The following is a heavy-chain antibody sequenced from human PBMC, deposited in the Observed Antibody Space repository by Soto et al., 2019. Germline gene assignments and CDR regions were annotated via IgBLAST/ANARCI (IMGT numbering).Heavy chain of an antibody. J-gene: IGHJ4*02. V-gene: IGHV3-23*01. CDR3: AKVPVYDFWSGYYFDY. Sequence: GGSLRLSCAASGFTFSSYAMSWVRQAPGKGLEWVSAIGGSGGSTYYADSVKGRLTISRDNSKNTVYLKMNSLGAEDTAVDYCAKVPVYDFWSGYYFDYWGQGTLVTVSS. CDR1: GFTFSSYA. CDR2: IGGSGGST. D-gene: IGHD3-3*01.